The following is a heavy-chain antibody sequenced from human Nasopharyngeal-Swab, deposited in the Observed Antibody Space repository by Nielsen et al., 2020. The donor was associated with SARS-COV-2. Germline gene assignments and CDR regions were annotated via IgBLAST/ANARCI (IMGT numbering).Heavy chain of an antibody. CDR1: GFTFSSYG. D-gene: IGHD3-3*01. CDR2: TSHDEDKK. CDR3: SSDRAISSRFLEWLLYGGIDY. V-gene: IGHV3-30*03. Sequence: GGSLRLSCEASGFTFSSYGFHWVRQSPGKGLEWVAVTSHDEDKKTYADSVKGRFTIPRDNSKNIVYLEMNSLRAEDTAVYYCSSDRAISSRFLEWLLYGGIDYWGQGAQVTVSS. J-gene: IGHJ4*02.